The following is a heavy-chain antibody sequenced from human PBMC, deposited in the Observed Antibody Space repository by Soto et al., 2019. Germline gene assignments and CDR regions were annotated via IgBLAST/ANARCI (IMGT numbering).Heavy chain of an antibody. CDR1: DYSVGSDYY. Sequence: SETLALTCAISDYSVGSDYYWGWIRQAPGKGLEWIATIYYTGNTYYNPSLKSRVTISFDTSKIQFSLRLSSVTAADTAVYYWSRGGYDILTTSLGVFFDYWDQWTLVTVSS. J-gene: IGHJ4*02. CDR3: SRGGYDILTTSLGVFFDY. CDR2: IYYTGNT. D-gene: IGHD3-9*01. V-gene: IGHV4-38-2*01.